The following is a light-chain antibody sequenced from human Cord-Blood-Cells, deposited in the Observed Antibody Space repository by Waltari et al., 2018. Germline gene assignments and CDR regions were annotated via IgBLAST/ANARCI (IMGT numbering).Light chain of an antibody. Sequence: QSALTQPASVSGSPGQSITISCTVTSSDVGGYNYVSWSQQHPGKAPKLMFYDVSKRPSGVSNRFSGYKSRNTASLTISELQAEDEADYYCSSYTSSSTWVFGGGTKLTVL. CDR1: SSDVGGYNY. J-gene: IGLJ3*02. V-gene: IGLV2-14*01. CDR3: SSYTSSSTWV. CDR2: DVS.